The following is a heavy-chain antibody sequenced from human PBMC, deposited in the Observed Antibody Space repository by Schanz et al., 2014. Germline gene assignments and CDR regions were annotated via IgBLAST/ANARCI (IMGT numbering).Heavy chain of an antibody. CDR2: IYIGGNT. J-gene: IGHJ4*02. CDR1: GFSVGNKY. Sequence: EVQLAESGGGVVQPGRSLRLSCAASGFSVGNKYMNWVRQAPGKGLEWVSFIYIGGNTYYADSVKGRFTISRDNSKNTVYIQMNSLRAEDTAVYYCANNWNLDYWGQGTLVTVSS. D-gene: IGHD1-20*01. V-gene: IGHV3-66*01. CDR3: ANNWNLDY.